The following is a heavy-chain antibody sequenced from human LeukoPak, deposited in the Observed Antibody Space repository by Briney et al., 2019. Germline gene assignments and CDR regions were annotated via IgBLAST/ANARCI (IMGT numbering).Heavy chain of an antibody. J-gene: IGHJ3*02. CDR1: GFTFSSYD. V-gene: IGHV3-13*01. D-gene: IGHD6-13*01. CDR3: ARAHSWYDAFDI. CDR2: IGTAGDT. Sequence: GGSLRLSCAASGFTFSSYDMHWVRQATGKGLEWVSAIGTAGDTYYPGSVKGRFTISRENAKISLYLQMNSLRAGDTAVYYCARAHSWYDAFDIWGQGTMVTVSS.